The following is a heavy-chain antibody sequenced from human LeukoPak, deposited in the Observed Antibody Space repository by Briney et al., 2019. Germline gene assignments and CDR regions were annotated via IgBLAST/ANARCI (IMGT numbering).Heavy chain of an antibody. J-gene: IGHJ6*03. CDR3: ARQALTDIVVVPAARLYYYYMDV. D-gene: IGHD2-2*01. CDR2: ISSSSSTI. Sequence: GGSLRLSCAASGFTFSSYSMNWVRQAPGKGLEWVSYISSSSSTIYYADSVKGRFTISRDNAKNSLYLQMNSLRAEDTAVYYCARQALTDIVVVPAARLYYYYMDVWGKGTTVTVSS. V-gene: IGHV3-48*04. CDR1: GFTFSSYS.